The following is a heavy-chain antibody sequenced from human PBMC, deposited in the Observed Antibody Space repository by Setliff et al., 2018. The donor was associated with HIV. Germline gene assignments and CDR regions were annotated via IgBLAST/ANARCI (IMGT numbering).Heavy chain of an antibody. J-gene: IGHJ3*02. D-gene: IGHD7-27*01. Sequence: LRLSCAASGFTVSSNYMSWVRQAPGKGLEWVSSITSSSSYIYYTDSVKGRFTISRDNAKKSLHLQMNGLRAEDTAMYHCAREQLGIKGAFDIWGQGTMVTVSS. CDR1: GFTVSSNY. CDR3: AREQLGIKGAFDI. V-gene: IGHV3-21*01. CDR2: ITSSSSYI.